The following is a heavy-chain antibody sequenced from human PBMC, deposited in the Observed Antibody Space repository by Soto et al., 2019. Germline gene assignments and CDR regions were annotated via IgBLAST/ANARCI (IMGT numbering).Heavy chain of an antibody. V-gene: IGHV2-5*02. D-gene: IGHD3-3*01. CDR2: IYWDDDK. CDR1: GFSLSTSGVG. CDR3: AHSTYYDFWSGYHDAFDI. Sequence: SGPTLVNPTQTLTLTCTFSGFSLSTSGVGVGWIRQPPGKALEWLALIYWDDDKRYSPSLKSRLTITKDTSKNQVVLTTTNMDPVDTATYYCAHSTYYDFWSGYHDAFDIWGQGTMVTV. J-gene: IGHJ3*02.